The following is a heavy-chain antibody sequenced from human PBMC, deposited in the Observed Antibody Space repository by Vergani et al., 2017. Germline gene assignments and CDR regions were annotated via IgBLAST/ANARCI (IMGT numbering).Heavy chain of an antibody. Sequence: QVQLQQWGAGLLKPSETLSLTCAVYGGSFSGYYWSWIRQPPGKGLEWIGEINHSGSTNYNPSLKSRVTISVDTSKNQFSLKLSSVXAADTAVYYCASLGWADYWGQGTLVTVSS. CDR1: GGSFSGYY. CDR2: INHSGST. V-gene: IGHV4-34*01. J-gene: IGHJ4*02. D-gene: IGHD7-27*01. CDR3: ASLGWADY.